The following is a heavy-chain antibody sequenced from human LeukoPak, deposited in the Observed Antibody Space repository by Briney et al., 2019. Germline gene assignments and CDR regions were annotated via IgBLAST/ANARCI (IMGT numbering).Heavy chain of an antibody. CDR2: IYSGGST. V-gene: IGHV3-66*01. Sequence: GGSLRLSCAVSGFTFSSNYMSWVRQAPGKGLEWVSVIYSGGSTYYADSVKGRFTIPRDNSKNTLYLQMNSLRAEDTAVYYCARENYYDSSGQTRPFDYWGQGTLVTVSS. J-gene: IGHJ4*02. D-gene: IGHD3-22*01. CDR1: GFTFSSNY. CDR3: ARENYYDSSGQTRPFDY.